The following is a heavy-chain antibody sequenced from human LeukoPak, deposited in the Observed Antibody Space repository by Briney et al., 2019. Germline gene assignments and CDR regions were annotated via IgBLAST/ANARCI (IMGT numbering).Heavy chain of an antibody. J-gene: IGHJ4*02. V-gene: IGHV4-38-2*02. Sequence: SETLSLTCTVSGFSISSGHYWGWVRQPPGAGLEWIGGVYQSGTTYYNPSLKSRVTTSVDMSKNQFSLRLRPVTAADTAVYYCERIFIGNGYSSYFACGGQGTLATAPS. CDR2: VYQSGTT. D-gene: IGHD5-18*01. CDR3: ERIFIGNGYSSYFAC. CDR1: GFSISSGHY.